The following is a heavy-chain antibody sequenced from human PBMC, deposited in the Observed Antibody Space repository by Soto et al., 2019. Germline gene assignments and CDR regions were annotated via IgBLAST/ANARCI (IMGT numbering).Heavy chain of an antibody. V-gene: IGHV4-34*01. CDR3: ARGGVVVVPAARGKYSY. J-gene: IGHJ4*02. CDR2: INHSGST. D-gene: IGHD2-2*01. Sequence: QVQLQQWGAGLLKPSETLSLTCAVYGGSFSGYYWSWIRQPPGKELEWIGEINHSGSTNYNPSLKSRVTISVDTSKNQFSLKLSSVTAADTAVYYCARGGVVVVPAARGKYSYWGQGTLVTVSS. CDR1: GGSFSGYY.